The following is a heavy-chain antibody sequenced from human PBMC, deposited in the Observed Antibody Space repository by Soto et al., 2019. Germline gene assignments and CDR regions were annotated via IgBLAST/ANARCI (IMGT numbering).Heavy chain of an antibody. Sequence: PSETLSLTCTVSGGSISSYYWSWIRQPPGKGLEWIGYIYYSGSTNYNPSLKSRVTISVDTSKNQFSLKLSSVTAADTAVYYCARGHTYYYDSSDNYFDYWGQGTLVTVSS. CDR1: GGSISSYY. CDR3: ARGHTYYYDSSDNYFDY. D-gene: IGHD3-22*01. J-gene: IGHJ4*02. CDR2: IYYSGST. V-gene: IGHV4-59*01.